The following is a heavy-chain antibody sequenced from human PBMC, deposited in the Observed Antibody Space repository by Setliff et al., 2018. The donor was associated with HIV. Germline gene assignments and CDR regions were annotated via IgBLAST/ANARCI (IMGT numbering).Heavy chain of an antibody. CDR3: ARDEGYYDSSGYSVGDY. CDR1: GHTFNKYG. D-gene: IGHD3-22*01. Sequence: GESLKISCAGYGHTFNKYGMNWVRQAPGKGLEWVSSINWNGGSTGYADSVKGRFTISRDNAKKSLYLQMNSLRAEDTALYYCARDEGYYDSSGYSVGDYWGQGTLVTVSS. CDR2: INWNGGST. V-gene: IGHV3-20*04. J-gene: IGHJ4*02.